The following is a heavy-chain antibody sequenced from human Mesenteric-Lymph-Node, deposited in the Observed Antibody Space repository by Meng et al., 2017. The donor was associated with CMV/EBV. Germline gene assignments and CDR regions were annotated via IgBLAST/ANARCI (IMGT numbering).Heavy chain of an antibody. V-gene: IGHV4-31*03. Sequence: SETLSLTCTVSGGSISSGGYYWSWIRQHPGKGLEWIGYIYYSGSTYYNPSLKSRVTISVDTSKNQFSLKLSSVTAADTAVYYCARVTLRSSTRKREPWFDPWGQGTLVTVSS. CDR2: IYYSGST. CDR1: GGSISSGGYY. CDR3: ARVTLRSSTRKREPWFDP. J-gene: IGHJ5*02. D-gene: IGHD6-13*01.